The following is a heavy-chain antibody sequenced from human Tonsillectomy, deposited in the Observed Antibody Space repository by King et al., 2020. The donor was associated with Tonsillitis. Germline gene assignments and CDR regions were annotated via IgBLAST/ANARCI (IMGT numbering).Heavy chain of an antibody. CDR2: ISSSSSYI. D-gene: IGHD3-10*01. Sequence: VQLVESGGGLVKSGGSLRLSCAASGFTFSSYSMNWVRQAPGKGLEWVSSISSSSSYIYYTDSVKGRFTISRDNAKNSLYLQMNSLRSEDTAVYYCARASTDMVRDGVDYWGQGTLVTVSS. V-gene: IGHV3-21*01. J-gene: IGHJ4*02. CDR3: ARASTDMVRDGVDY. CDR1: GFTFSSYS.